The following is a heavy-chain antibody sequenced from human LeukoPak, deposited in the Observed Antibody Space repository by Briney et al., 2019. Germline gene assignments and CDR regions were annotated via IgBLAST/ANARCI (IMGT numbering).Heavy chain of an antibody. J-gene: IGHJ4*02. D-gene: IGHD3-3*01. Sequence: ASVKVSCKASGYTFTGYYMHWVRQAPGQGLEWMGWINPNSGGTNYAQKLQGRVTMTTDTSTSTAYMELRSLRSDDTAVYYCARGPGYHYDFWSGYSVRPVLGYWGQGTLVTVSS. CDR3: ARGPGYHYDFWSGYSVRPVLGY. V-gene: IGHV1-2*02. CDR2: INPNSGGT. CDR1: GYTFTGYY.